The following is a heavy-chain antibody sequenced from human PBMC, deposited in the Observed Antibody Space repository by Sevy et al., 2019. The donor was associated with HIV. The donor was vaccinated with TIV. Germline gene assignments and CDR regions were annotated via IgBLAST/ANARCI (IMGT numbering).Heavy chain of an antibody. V-gene: IGHV4-59*01. CDR1: GGSISGYY. D-gene: IGHD3-22*01. J-gene: IGHJ4*02. CDR2: IYYSGST. Sequence: SETLSLTCTVSGGSISGYYWSWIWQPPGKGLEWIGYIYYSGSTNYNPSLKSRVTVSLDTSKSQFSLKLSSVTAADTAVYYCARFDYHDSSGFDYWGQGTLVTVSS. CDR3: ARFDYHDSSGFDY.